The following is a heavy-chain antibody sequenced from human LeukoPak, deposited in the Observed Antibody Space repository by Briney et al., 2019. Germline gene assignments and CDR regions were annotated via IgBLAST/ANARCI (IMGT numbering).Heavy chain of an antibody. CDR1: GFTVSSNY. CDR3: ARDTSGYMDH. Sequence: GGSLRLSCAASGFTVSSNYMSWVSQAPGKGLEWVSVIYSGGSTYYADSVKGRFTISRDNSKNTLYLQMNSLRAEDTAVYYCARDTSGYMDHWGQGTLVTVSS. D-gene: IGHD5-12*01. CDR2: IYSGGST. J-gene: IGHJ4*02. V-gene: IGHV3-53*01.